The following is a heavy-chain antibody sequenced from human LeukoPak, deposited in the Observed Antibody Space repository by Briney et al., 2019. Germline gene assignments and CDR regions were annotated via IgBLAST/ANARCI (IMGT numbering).Heavy chain of an antibody. V-gene: IGHV3-23*01. CDR2: ISGSGDTT. CDR1: GFTFSIYV. CDR3: ARSKGSGTYSFDY. Sequence: PGGCLRLSCAASGFTFSIYVMNWVRQAPGKGLEWVSLISGSGDTTYYADSAKGRFTISRDNSKNTLYLQMNSLKAEDTAVYYCARSKGSGTYSFDYWGQGTLVIVSS. J-gene: IGHJ4*02. D-gene: IGHD3-10*01.